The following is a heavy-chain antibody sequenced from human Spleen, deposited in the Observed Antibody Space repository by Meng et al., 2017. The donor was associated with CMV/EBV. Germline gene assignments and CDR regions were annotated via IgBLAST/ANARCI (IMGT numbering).Heavy chain of an antibody. CDR3: ARGAGITRGGHLSY. CDR1: GGSFSGYY. V-gene: IGHV4-34*01. D-gene: IGHD3-10*01. CDR2: INHSGST. Sequence: QVQLRQWGAGLLRPSATRSLTCAVYGGSFSGYYWSWIRQPPGKGLEWIGEINHSGSTNYNPSLKSRVTISVDTSKNQFSLKLSSVTAADTAVYYCARGAGITRGGHLSYWGQGTLVTVSS. J-gene: IGHJ4*02.